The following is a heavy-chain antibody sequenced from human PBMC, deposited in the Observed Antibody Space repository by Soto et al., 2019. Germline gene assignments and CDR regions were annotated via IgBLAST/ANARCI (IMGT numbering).Heavy chain of an antibody. D-gene: IGHD1-26*01. J-gene: IGHJ5*02. CDR2: IKSKTDGGTT. CDR3: IAIIPKRKWELGP. V-gene: IGHV3-15*05. Sequence: GGSLRLSCTASGFSFINAWMSWVRQAPGKGLEWVGRIKSKTDGGTTDYAEPVKGRFTISRDDAKQTLYVPMTSLRAEDTAVYYCIAIIPKRKWELGPWGQGT. CDR1: GFSFINAW.